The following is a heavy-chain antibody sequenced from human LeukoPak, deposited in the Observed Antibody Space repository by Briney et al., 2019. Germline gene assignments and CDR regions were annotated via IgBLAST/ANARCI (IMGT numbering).Heavy chain of an antibody. V-gene: IGHV3-21*01. Sequence: GGSLRLSCAASGFTFSSYTMSWVRQAPGKGLEWVSSISSSKNYIYYADSVKVRFTISRDNANNSLYLEMNSLRAEDTAVFYCARTYGTGTFSDYWGQGTLVTVSS. CDR1: GFTFSSYT. CDR2: ISSSKNYI. J-gene: IGHJ4*02. CDR3: ARTYGTGTFSDY. D-gene: IGHD3-10*01.